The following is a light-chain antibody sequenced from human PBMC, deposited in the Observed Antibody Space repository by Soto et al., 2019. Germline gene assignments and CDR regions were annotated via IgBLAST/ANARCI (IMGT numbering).Light chain of an antibody. V-gene: IGLV1-47*02. CDR3: AAWDDSLSGWV. J-gene: IGLJ3*02. Sequence: QSVVTQPPSASGTTGQRVTISCSGSSSNIGNNFVYWYQQLPRTAPKLLIFSNAQRPSGVPDRFSGSKSGTSASLAISGLRSEDEADYYCAAWDDSLSGWVFGGGTKLTVL. CDR2: SNA. CDR1: SSNIGNNF.